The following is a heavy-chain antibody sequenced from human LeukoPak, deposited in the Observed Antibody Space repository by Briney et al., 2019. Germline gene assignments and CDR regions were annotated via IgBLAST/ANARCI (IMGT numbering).Heavy chain of an antibody. CDR1: GGSVSSGSYY. Sequence: SETLSLTCTVSGGSVSSGSYYWSWIRQPPGKGLEWIGYIYYSGSTNYNPSLKSRVTISVDTSKNQFSLKPSSVTAADTAVYYCARGYYDFWSGYSQASHFDYWGQGTLVTVSS. D-gene: IGHD3-3*01. J-gene: IGHJ4*02. CDR2: IYYSGST. CDR3: ARGYYDFWSGYSQASHFDY. V-gene: IGHV4-61*01.